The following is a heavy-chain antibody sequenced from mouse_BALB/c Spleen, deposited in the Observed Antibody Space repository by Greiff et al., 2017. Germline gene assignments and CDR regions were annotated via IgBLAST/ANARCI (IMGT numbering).Heavy chain of an antibody. Sequence: VQLQQSGTVLARPGASVKMSCKASGYTFTSYWMHWVKQRPGQGLEWIGAIYPGNSDTSFNQKFKGKAKLTAVTSTSTAYMELSSLTNEDSAVYYCTSYDYDDAMDYWGQGTSVTVSS. CDR2: IYPGNSDT. D-gene: IGHD2-4*01. CDR3: TSYDYDDAMDY. CDR1: GYTFTSYW. V-gene: IGHV1-5*01. J-gene: IGHJ4*01.